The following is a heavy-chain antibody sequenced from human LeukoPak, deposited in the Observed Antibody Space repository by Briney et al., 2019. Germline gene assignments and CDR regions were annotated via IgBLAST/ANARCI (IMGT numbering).Heavy chain of an antibody. CDR1: GYTFTSYG. V-gene: IGHV1-18*01. D-gene: IGHD6-13*01. CDR3: ARDIRVVAAAGRALDY. J-gene: IGHJ4*02. CDR2: ISAYNGNT. Sequence: GASVKVSCKASGYTFTSYGISWVRQAPGQGLEWMGWISAYNGNTNYAQKLQGRVTMTTDTSTSTAYMELRSLRSDDTAVYYCARDIRVVAAAGRALDYRGQGTLVTVSS.